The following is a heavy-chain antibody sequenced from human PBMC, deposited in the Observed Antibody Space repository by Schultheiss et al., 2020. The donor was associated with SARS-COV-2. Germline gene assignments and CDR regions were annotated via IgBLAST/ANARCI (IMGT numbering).Heavy chain of an antibody. CDR3: AKDLSSVYNWFDP. V-gene: IGHV4-4*02. Sequence: SETLSLTCAVSGGSISSSNWWSWVRQPPGKGLEWIGEIYHSGSTNYNPSLKSRVTISVDTSKNQFSLKLSSVTAADTAVYYCAKDLSSVYNWFDPWGQGTLVTVSS. CDR2: IYHSGST. J-gene: IGHJ5*02. D-gene: IGHD3-16*02. CDR1: GGSISSSNW.